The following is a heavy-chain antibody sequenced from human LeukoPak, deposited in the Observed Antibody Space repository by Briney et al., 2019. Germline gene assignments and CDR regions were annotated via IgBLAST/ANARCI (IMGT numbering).Heavy chain of an antibody. J-gene: IGHJ2*01. CDR3: CTTPPAHWYFDL. V-gene: IGHV3-48*04. CDR1: GFSFSSYS. CDR2: ISDSGSIR. D-gene: IGHD2-2*01. Sequence: GGSLRLSCATSGFSFSSYSMSWVRQAPGKGLEWVSYISDSGSIRDYADSVKGRFTISRDNAKNSLYLQMNSLRAEDTAVYYCCTTPPAHWYFDLWGRGTLVTVSS.